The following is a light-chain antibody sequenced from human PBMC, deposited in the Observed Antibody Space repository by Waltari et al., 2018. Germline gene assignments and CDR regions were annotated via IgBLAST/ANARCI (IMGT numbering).Light chain of an antibody. V-gene: IGLV2-18*02. Sequence: QSALTQPPSVSGSPGQSVTISCPGTSSDVGSYNRVSWYQQPPGTAPKLMIYEVSNRPSGVPDRCSGSKSGNTASLTISGLQAEDEADYYCSSYTSSSALYVFGTGTKVTVL. J-gene: IGLJ1*01. CDR2: EVS. CDR3: SSYTSSSALYV. CDR1: SSDVGSYNR.